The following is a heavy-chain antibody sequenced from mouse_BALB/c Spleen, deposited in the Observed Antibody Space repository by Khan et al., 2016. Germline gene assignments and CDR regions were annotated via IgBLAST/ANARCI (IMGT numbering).Heavy chain of an antibody. CDR3: SRSDYGSKDAIDD. CDR1: GYSITSDYA. J-gene: IGHJ4*01. Sequence: EVKLLEWGPGLVKPSQSLSLTCTVTGYSITSDYAWNWIRQFPGNKLEWMGYISYSGSTSYHPSLKSRISITRETSNNPFFLQLNSVTYEDTATYYCSRSDYGSKDAIDDWGQGTSVTVSS. V-gene: IGHV3-2*02. D-gene: IGHD1-1*01. CDR2: ISYSGST.